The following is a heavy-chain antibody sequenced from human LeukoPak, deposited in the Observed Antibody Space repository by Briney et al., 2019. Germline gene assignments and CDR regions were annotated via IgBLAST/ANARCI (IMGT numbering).Heavy chain of an antibody. D-gene: IGHD6-19*01. J-gene: IGHJ6*02. Sequence: GGSLRLSCAASGFTFSSYSMNWVRQAPGKGLEWVSYISSSSSTIYYADSVKGRFTISRDNAKNSLYLQMNSLRAEDTAVYYCAKDGVAGEYYYYGMDVWGQGTTVTVSS. CDR1: GFTFSSYS. V-gene: IGHV3-48*04. CDR3: AKDGVAGEYYYYGMDV. CDR2: ISSSSSTI.